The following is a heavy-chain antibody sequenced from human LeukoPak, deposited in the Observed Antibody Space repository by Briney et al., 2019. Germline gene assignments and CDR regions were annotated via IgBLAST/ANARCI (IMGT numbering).Heavy chain of an antibody. J-gene: IGHJ4*02. CDR3: ARVYYDYVWGSYHYFDY. CDR2: IYYSGST. CDR1: GGSVSSGSYY. V-gene: IGHV4-61*01. D-gene: IGHD3-16*02. Sequence: KSSETLSLTCTVSGGSVSSGSYYWSWIRQPPGKGLEWIGYIYYSGSTNYNPSLKSRVTISVDTSKNQFSLKLSSVTAADTAVYYCARVYYDYVWGSYHYFDYWGQGTPVTVSS.